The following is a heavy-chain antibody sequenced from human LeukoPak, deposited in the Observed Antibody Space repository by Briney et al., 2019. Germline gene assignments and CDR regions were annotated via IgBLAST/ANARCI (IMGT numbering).Heavy chain of an antibody. Sequence: GGSLRLSCAASGFTFSSYGMHWVRQAPGKGLEWVAVISYDGSNKYYADSVKGRFTISRDNSKNTLYLQMNSLRAEDTAVYYCAKDVISMVRGVDPSYYYGMDVWGQGTTVTVSS. V-gene: IGHV3-30*18. CDR3: AKDVISMVRGVDPSYYYGMDV. J-gene: IGHJ6*02. D-gene: IGHD3-10*01. CDR1: GFTFSSYG. CDR2: ISYDGSNK.